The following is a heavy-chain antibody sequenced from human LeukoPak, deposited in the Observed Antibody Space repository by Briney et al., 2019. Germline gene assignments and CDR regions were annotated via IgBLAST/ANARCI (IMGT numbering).Heavy chain of an antibody. CDR2: IWYDGSNK. D-gene: IGHD4-17*01. CDR3: ARGEKDYGDYSFDY. CDR1: GLTFSSYG. V-gene: IGHV3-33*01. Sequence: PGGSLRLSCAASGLTFSSYGMHWVRQAPGKGLEWVAVIWYDGSNKYYADSVKGRFTISRDNSKNTLYLQMNSLRAEDTAVYYCARGEKDYGDYSFDYWGQGTLVTVSS. J-gene: IGHJ4*02.